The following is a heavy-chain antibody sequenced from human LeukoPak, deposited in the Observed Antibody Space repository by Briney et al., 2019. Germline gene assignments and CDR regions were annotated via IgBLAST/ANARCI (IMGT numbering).Heavy chain of an antibody. CDR1: GYTFINFG. CDR2: ISAYNGSR. D-gene: IGHD3-16*01. J-gene: IGHJ4*02. V-gene: IGHV1-18*01. Sequence: ASVKVSCKTSGYTFINFGISWVRQAPGQGLEWMGWISAYNGSRDSVQKFQGRVTLTTDTSTSTAYMELRSLTSDDTAVYYCARDYYDNGGDLKYWGQGTLVTVSS. CDR3: ARDYYDNGGDLKY.